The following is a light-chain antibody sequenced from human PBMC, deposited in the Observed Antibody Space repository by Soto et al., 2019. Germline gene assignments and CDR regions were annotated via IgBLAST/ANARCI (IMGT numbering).Light chain of an antibody. CDR1: SSDVGGYNY. V-gene: IGLV2-14*01. J-gene: IGLJ2*01. CDR3: SSYISSSTVV. Sequence: QSALTQPASVSGSPGQSITISCTGSSSDVGGYNYVSWYQQHPGKAPKLMIYDVRNRPSGVSNRFSGSKSVNTASLTISGLQAEDEADYYCSSYISSSTVVFGGGTKLTVL. CDR2: DVR.